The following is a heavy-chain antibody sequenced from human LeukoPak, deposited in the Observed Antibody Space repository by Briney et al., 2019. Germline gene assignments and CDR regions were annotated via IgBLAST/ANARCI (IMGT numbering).Heavy chain of an antibody. Sequence: GASVKVSCKVSGYTLTELSMHWVRQAPGKGLEWMGGFDPEDGETIYAQKFQGRVTMTEDTSTDTAYMELSRLRSEDTAVYYCATDVSHDYDILTGYYKAYYFDYWGQGTLVTVSS. CDR1: GYTLTELS. J-gene: IGHJ4*02. D-gene: IGHD3-9*01. V-gene: IGHV1-24*01. CDR2: FDPEDGET. CDR3: ATDVSHDYDILTGYYKAYYFDY.